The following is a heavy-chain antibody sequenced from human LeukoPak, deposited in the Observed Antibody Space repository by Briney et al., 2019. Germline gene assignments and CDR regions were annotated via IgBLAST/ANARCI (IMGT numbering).Heavy chain of an antibody. CDR2: IGWNSAGI. V-gene: IGHV3-9*03. CDR1: GFTFDDYA. J-gene: IGHJ4*02. CDR3: AKGKIPVAGTPLFDY. Sequence: GGSLRLSCEASGFTFDDYAMHWVRQAPGKGLEWVSSIGWNSAGIGYADSVRGRFTISRDNAKNSLFLQMNSLRTEDMALYYCAKGKIPVAGTPLFDYWGQGTLVTVSS. D-gene: IGHD6-19*01.